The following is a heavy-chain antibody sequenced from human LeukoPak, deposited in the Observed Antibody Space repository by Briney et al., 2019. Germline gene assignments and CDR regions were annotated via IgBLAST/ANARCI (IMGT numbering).Heavy chain of an antibody. V-gene: IGHV4-4*07. CDR2: IYSSGST. CDR1: GGSINSYY. CDR3: ARGGKATVVTM. J-gene: IGHJ4*02. Sequence: PSETLSLTCTVSGGSINSYYWSWIRQPAGKGLEWIGRIYSSGSTNYNPSLKSRVSMSVDTSKDQFSLKLTSVTAADTAVYYCARGGKATVVTMWGQGILVTVSS. D-gene: IGHD4-23*01.